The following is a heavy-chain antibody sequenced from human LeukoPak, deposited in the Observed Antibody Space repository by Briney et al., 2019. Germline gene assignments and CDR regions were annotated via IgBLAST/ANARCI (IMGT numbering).Heavy chain of an antibody. CDR3: ARERKSSTSMDY. CDR1: EFTFSSYW. V-gene: IGHV3-74*01. D-gene: IGHD2-2*01. J-gene: IGHJ4*02. CDR2: INTDGSTI. Sequence: PGGSLRLSCAPSEFTFSSYWMHWVRQAPGKGLVWVSRINTDGSTITYADSVKGRFTISRDNAKNTLYLQMNSLRAEDTAVYFCARERKSSTSMDYWGQGTLVTVSS.